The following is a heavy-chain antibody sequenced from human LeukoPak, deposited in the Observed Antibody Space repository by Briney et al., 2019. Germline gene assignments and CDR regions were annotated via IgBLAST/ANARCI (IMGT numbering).Heavy chain of an antibody. CDR1: GGSISSYY. J-gene: IGHJ6*03. Sequence: SSETLSLTCTVSGGSISSYYWSWIRQPPGKGLEWIGYIYYSGSTNYNPSLKSRVTISVDTSKNQFSLKLSSVTAADTAVYYCARVPILKTAATGAYYYYYYMDVWGKGTTVTVSS. CDR3: ARVPILKTAATGAYYYYYYMDV. CDR2: IYYSGST. D-gene: IGHD2-15*01. V-gene: IGHV4-59*12.